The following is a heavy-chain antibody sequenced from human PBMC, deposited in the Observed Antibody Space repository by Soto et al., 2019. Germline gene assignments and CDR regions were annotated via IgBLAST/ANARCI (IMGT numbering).Heavy chain of an antibody. J-gene: IGHJ3*01. Sequence: PGESLKISCKGSGYTFTRNWIGWVRQMPGKGLEWMGIIFPIDSDTRYSPSSQGQVTISADNSISTAYLQWSSLKASDTAIYYCPTPGGRDFNAFDVWGQGTMVT. CDR3: PTPGGRDFNAFDV. V-gene: IGHV5-51*01. D-gene: IGHD2-21*02. CDR2: IFPIDSDT. CDR1: GYTFTRNW.